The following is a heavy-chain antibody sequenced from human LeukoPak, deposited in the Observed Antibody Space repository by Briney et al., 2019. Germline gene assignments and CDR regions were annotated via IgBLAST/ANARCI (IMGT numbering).Heavy chain of an antibody. CDR1: GFTFSSYS. D-gene: IGHD5-12*01. CDR2: ISSSSYI. V-gene: IGHV3-21*01. J-gene: IGHJ4*02. Sequence: PGGSLRLSCAASGFTFSSYSMNWVRQAPGKGLEWVSSISSSSYIYYADSVEGRFTISRDNAKNSLYLQMNSLRAEDTAVYYCASSVVATTRPFDYWGQGTLVTVSS. CDR3: ASSVVATTRPFDY.